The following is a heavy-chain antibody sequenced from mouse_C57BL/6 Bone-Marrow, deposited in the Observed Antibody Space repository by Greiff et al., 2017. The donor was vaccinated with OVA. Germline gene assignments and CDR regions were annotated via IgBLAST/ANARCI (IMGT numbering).Heavy chain of an antibody. CDR3: ARRSNYVFGY. J-gene: IGHJ2*01. D-gene: IGHD2-5*01. Sequence: VHVKQSGAELVKPGASVKFSCTASGFNIKDYYMHWVKQRTEQGLEWIGRIDPENGETKYAPKFQGTATITSDTSSNTAYLQLSSITSEDTAGYYCARRSNYVFGYWGQGTTHTVSS. CDR1: GFNIKDYY. V-gene: IGHV14-2*01. CDR2: IDPENGET.